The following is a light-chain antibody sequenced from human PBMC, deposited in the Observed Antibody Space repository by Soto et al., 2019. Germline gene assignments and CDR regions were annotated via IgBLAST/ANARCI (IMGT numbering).Light chain of an antibody. CDR2: EVS. CDR1: TSDIGTYNY. J-gene: IGLJ1*01. V-gene: IGLV2-14*01. CDR3: SSFTTSTTSV. Sequence: QSVLTQPASVSGSPGQSITISCTGTTSDIGTYNYVSWYQQHPDKAPKLLIYEVSYRPSGVSNRFSGSKSGNTASLTISGLQYGDEADYYCSSFTTSTTSVFGTGTKVTVL.